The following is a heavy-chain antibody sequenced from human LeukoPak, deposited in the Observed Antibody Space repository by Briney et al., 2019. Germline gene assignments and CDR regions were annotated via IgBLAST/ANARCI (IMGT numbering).Heavy chain of an antibody. CDR2: LSPYNGNK. J-gene: IGHJ4*02. D-gene: IGHD3-22*01. V-gene: IGHV1-18*01. CDR1: GYTFTSYG. CDR3: ARDPYYYDSSGYRN. Sequence: ASVKVSCKASGYTFTSYGISWVRQAPGQGLEWMGWLSPYNGNKNYAQKFQGRVTMTTDLSTSTAYMEVRSLRSDDTAVYYCARDPYYYDSSGYRNWGQGTLVTVSS.